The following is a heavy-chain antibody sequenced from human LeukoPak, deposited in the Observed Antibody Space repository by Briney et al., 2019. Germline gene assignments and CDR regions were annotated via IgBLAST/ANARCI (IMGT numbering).Heavy chain of an antibody. D-gene: IGHD6-19*01. CDR3: ARDLEAVAVDY. CDR2: ISYDGSNK. Sequence: GGSLRLSCAASGFTFSSYGMHWVRQAPGKGLEWVAVISYDGSNKYYADSVKGRFTISRDNSKNTLYLQMNSLRAEDTAVYYCARDLEAVAVDYWGQGTLVTVSS. V-gene: IGHV3-30*03. J-gene: IGHJ4*02. CDR1: GFTFSSYG.